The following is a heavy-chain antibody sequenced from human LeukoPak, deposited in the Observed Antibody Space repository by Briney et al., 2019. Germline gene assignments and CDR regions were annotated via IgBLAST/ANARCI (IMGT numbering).Heavy chain of an antibody. J-gene: IGHJ3*02. V-gene: IGHV3-74*01. CDR3: ARDVVLSGTDAFDI. D-gene: IGHD2-15*01. CDR2: INSDGSNT. Sequence: GGSLRLSCTASGFTFSIYWMHWVRQAPGKGLVWVSRINSDGSNTIYADSVKDRFTMSRDNARNTLYLEMNSLRAEDTAVYYCARDVVLSGTDAFDIWGQGTRVTVSS. CDR1: GFTFSIYW.